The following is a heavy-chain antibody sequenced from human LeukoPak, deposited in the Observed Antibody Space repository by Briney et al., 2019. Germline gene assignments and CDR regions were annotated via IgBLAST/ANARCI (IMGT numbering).Heavy chain of an antibody. CDR3: ATRADIAVVTAALMDV. CDR2: INGGWSGP. Sequence: GGSLRLSCAASGFTFSRYWMHWVRQAPGKGLVWVSRINGGWSGPTYADSVKGRFTISRDNGKNTFYLQLNSLRAEDTDVYYCATRADIAVVTAALMDVWGKGTTVTVSS. D-gene: IGHD2-15*01. J-gene: IGHJ6*04. V-gene: IGHV3-74*01. CDR1: GFTFSRYW.